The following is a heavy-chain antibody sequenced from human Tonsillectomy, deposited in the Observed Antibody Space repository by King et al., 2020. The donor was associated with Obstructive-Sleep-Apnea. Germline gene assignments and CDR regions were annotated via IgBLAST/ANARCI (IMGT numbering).Heavy chain of an antibody. CDR3: VRDLGYDILTGYSDY. Sequence: VQLQESGPGLVKPSQTLSLTCTVSGGSIISGDYYWSWIRQPPGKGLEWIGYIYHNGSTYYNPSLNSRVTISVDRSKNQFSLKLSSVTAADTAVYYCVRDLGYDILTGYSDYWGQGTLVTVSS. CDR2: IYHNGST. CDR1: GGSIISGDYY. V-gene: IGHV4-30-4*01. J-gene: IGHJ4*02. D-gene: IGHD3-9*01.